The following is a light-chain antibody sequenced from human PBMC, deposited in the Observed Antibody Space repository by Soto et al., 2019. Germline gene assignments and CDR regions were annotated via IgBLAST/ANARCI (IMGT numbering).Light chain of an antibody. CDR2: DVN. CDR3: SSNTGSSTFV. V-gene: IGLV2-14*01. CDR1: SSGVGGYDY. Sequence: QSALTQPASVSGSPGQSITISCTGTSSGVGGYDYVSWYQQLPGKAPKLLIYDVNNRPSGVSHRFSGSKSGNTASLTISGLQAEDEADYYCSSNTGSSTFVFGTGTKVTVL. J-gene: IGLJ1*01.